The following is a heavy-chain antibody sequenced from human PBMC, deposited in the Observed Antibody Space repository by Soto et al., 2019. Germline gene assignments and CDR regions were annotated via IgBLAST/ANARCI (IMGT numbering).Heavy chain of an antibody. Sequence: PGGSLRLSCAASGFTVSSNYMSWVRQAPGKGLEWVSVIYSGGSTYYADSVKGRFTISRDNSKNTLYLQMNSLRAEDTAVYYCARAIAAAGDDYWGQGTPVTVSS. D-gene: IGHD6-13*01. V-gene: IGHV3-66*01. J-gene: IGHJ4*02. CDR1: GFTVSSNY. CDR2: IYSGGST. CDR3: ARAIAAAGDDY.